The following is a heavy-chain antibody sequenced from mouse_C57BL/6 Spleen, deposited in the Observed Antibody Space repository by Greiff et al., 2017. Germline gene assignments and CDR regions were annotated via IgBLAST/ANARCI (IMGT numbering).Heavy chain of an antibody. CDR3: ARDVYAMDY. V-gene: IGHV7-1*01. J-gene: IGHJ4*01. Sequence: EVQLMESGGGLVQSGRSLRLSCATSGFTFSDFYMEWVRQAPGKGLEWIAASRHKANDYTTEYSASVKGRFIVSRDTYPSILYLQMNALRAEDTAMYYCARDVYAMDYWGQGTSATVSS. CDR1: GFTFSDFY. CDR2: SRHKANDYTT.